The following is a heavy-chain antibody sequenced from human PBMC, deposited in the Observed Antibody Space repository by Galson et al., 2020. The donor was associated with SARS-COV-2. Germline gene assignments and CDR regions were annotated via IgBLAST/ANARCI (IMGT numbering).Heavy chain of an antibody. CDR1: GASFNNYY. CDR2: IIHSGST. D-gene: IGHD6-13*01. Sequence: SETLSLTCAVYGASFNNYYWTWIRRAPGKGLEWIGEIIHSGSTDYNPSLKSRVTISVDTSKNQFSLRLSTVTAADTAVYYCARGRKQQLINYYYYMDVWGKGTTVTVSS. V-gene: IGHV4-34*12. CDR3: ARGRKQQLINYYYYMDV. J-gene: IGHJ6*03.